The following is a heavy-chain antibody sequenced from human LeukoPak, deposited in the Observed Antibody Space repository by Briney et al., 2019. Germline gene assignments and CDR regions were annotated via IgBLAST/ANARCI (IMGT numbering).Heavy chain of an antibody. V-gene: IGHV1-69*04. CDR2: IVPILGIA. J-gene: IGHJ4*02. D-gene: IGHD4-23*01. CDR1: GGTFSSYA. CDR3: ATLTTVVMGDGKFDY. Sequence: GSSVKVSCKASGGTFSSYAISWVRQAPGQGLEWMGRIVPILGIANYAQKFQGRVTMTRDTSTSTVYMELSSLRSEDTAVYYCATLTTVVMGDGKFDYWGQGTLVTVSS.